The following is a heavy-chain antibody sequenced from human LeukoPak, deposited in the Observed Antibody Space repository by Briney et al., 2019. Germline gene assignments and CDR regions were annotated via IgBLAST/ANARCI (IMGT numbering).Heavy chain of an antibody. Sequence: PGGSLRLSCAASGFTFSSYSMNWVRQAPGKGLEWVSSISSSSSYIYYPDSVKGRFTISSANSKNTLYLQMNSLRDEDTAVYYCARESEPFDYWGRGTLVTVSS. D-gene: IGHD1-14*01. CDR1: GFTFSSYS. CDR3: ARESEPFDY. V-gene: IGHV3-21*04. CDR2: ISSSSSYI. J-gene: IGHJ4*02.